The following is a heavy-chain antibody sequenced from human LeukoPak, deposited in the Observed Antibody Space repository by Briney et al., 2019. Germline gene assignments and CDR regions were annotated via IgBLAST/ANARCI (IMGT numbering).Heavy chain of an antibody. D-gene: IGHD4-17*01. CDR1: GGSISSSSYY. J-gene: IGHJ5*02. CDR3: ARRASSYGDYP. V-gene: IGHV4-39*01. Sequence: SETLSLTCTVSGGSISSSSYYWGWIRQPPGKGLEWIGSIYYSGSTYYNPSLKSRVTISVDTSKNQFSLKLSSVTAADTAVYYCARRASSYGDYPWGQGTLVTVSS. CDR2: IYYSGST.